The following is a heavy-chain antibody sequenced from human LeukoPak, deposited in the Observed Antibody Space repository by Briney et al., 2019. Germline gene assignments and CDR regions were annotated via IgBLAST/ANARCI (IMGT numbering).Heavy chain of an antibody. CDR3: AGESDYYDSSDTRGY. CDR2: IYYSGST. CDR1: GGSISSGDYY. J-gene: IGHJ4*02. Sequence: SQTLSLTCTVSGGSISSGDYYWSWIRQPPGKGLEWIGYIYYSGSTYYNPSLKSRVTISVDTSKNQFSLKLSSVTAADTAVYYCAGESDYYDSSDTRGYWGQGTLVTVSS. V-gene: IGHV4-30-4*08. D-gene: IGHD3-22*01.